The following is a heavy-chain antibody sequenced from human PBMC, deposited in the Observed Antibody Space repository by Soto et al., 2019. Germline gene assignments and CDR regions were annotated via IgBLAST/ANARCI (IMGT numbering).Heavy chain of an antibody. D-gene: IGHD3-9*01. CDR3: ARSPKARYYDILTGFDY. V-gene: IGHV3-21*01. CDR1: EFTFSSYD. Sequence: PGGSLRLSCAASEFTFSSYDMNWVRKAPGKGLEWIASISSRGNYMYYADSVKGRFTISRDNSKNTLYLQMNSLRAEDTAVYYSARSPKARYYDILTGFDYWGQGTLVTVSS. CDR2: ISSRGNYM. J-gene: IGHJ4*02.